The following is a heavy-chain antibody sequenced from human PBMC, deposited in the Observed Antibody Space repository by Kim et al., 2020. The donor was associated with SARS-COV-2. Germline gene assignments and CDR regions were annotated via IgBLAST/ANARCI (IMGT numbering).Heavy chain of an antibody. Sequence: YYTPSLKRRVTISVDTSKNQFSLKLSSVTAADTAVYYCARRVGATGFDYWGQGTLVTVSS. CDR3: ARRVGATGFDY. V-gene: IGHV4-39*01. J-gene: IGHJ4*02. D-gene: IGHD1-26*01.